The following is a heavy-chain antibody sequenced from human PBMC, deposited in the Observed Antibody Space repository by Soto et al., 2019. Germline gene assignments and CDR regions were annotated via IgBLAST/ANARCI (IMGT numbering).Heavy chain of an antibody. D-gene: IGHD6-13*01. CDR1: GGTFSSYA. J-gene: IGHJ5*02. Sequence: SVKVSCKASGGTFSSYAISWVRQAPGQGLEWMGGIIPIFGTANYAQKFQGRVTITADESTSTAYTELSSLRSEDTAVYYCARNPIAAAGTGRLWFDPWGQGTLVTVSS. CDR2: IIPIFGTA. CDR3: ARNPIAAAGTGRLWFDP. V-gene: IGHV1-69*13.